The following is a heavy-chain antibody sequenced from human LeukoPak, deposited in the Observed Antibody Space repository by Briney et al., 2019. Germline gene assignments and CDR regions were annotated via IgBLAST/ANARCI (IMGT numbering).Heavy chain of an antibody. J-gene: IGHJ4*02. CDR1: EFPFNGYW. V-gene: IGHV3-7*01. D-gene: IGHD5-18*01. Sequence: GGSLRLSCAVSEFPFNGYWMSWVRQAPGKGLECVANINQDGSEKYYVDSVRGRFTISRDNAKNSLYLQMNSLRAEDTAVYYCARLGRWTQLWSYGIWGRGTLVTVSS. CDR3: ARLGRWTQLWSYGI. CDR2: INQDGSEK.